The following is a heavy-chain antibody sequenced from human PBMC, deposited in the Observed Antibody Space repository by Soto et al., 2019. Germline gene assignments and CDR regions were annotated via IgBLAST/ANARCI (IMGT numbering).Heavy chain of an antibody. Sequence: QVHLQESGPGLLKPSETLPLTCSVSGGPIRSYYLSWVRQAPGKRLAWIAYIAYTGITGYNPSLRSRVTISGDTSQNVFSLKMTSVTAADTAVYYCAREGFSGYEALDYWGQGILVTVSS. D-gene: IGHD5-12*01. CDR1: GGPIRSYY. J-gene: IGHJ4*02. CDR3: AREGFSGYEALDY. V-gene: IGHV4-59*01. CDR2: IAYTGIT.